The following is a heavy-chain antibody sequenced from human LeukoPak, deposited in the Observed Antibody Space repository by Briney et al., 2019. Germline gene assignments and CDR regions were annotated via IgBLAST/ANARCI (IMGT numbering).Heavy chain of an antibody. CDR3: ARENNFGSGMDV. J-gene: IGHJ6*02. D-gene: IGHD3-10*01. Sequence: GGSLRLSCAASGFTFSSYWMHWVRQAPGKGLVWVSRINSDGSSTNYADSVKGRFTISRDNSKNTLHLQMNSLRAEDTAVYYCARENNFGSGMDVWGQGTTVTVSS. CDR2: INSDGSST. CDR1: GFTFSSYW. V-gene: IGHV3-74*01.